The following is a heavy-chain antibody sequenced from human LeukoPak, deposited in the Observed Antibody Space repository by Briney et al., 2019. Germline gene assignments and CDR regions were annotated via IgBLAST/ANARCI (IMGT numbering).Heavy chain of an antibody. V-gene: IGHV3-23*01. CDR3: AKTANYYDSSGYGGFGY. CDR2: ISGSGGST. D-gene: IGHD3-22*01. J-gene: IGHJ4*02. CDR1: GFTFSSYA. Sequence: SGGSLRLSCAASGFTFSSYATSWVRQAPGKGLEWVSAISGSGGSTYYADSVKGRFTISRDNSKNTLYLQMNSLRAEDTAVYYCAKTANYYDSSGYGGFGYWGQGTLVTVSS.